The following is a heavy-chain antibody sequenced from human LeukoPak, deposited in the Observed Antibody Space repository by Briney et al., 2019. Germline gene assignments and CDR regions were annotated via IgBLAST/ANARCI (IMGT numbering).Heavy chain of an antibody. CDR1: GYTFIGYY. Sequence: GASVKVSCKASGYTFIGYYMHWVRQAPGQGPEWMGRINPNSGGTNYAQKFQGSVTLTRDMSISTAYMELNRLKSDDTAVYYCASYSSSSSLPDYWGQGTLVTVSS. D-gene: IGHD6-6*01. J-gene: IGHJ4*02. CDR2: INPNSGGT. CDR3: ASYSSSSSLPDY. V-gene: IGHV1-2*06.